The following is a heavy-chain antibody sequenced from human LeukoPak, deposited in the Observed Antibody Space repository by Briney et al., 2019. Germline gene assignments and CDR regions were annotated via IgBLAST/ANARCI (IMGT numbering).Heavy chain of an antibody. D-gene: IGHD3-3*01. Sequence: SETLSLTCTVSGGSISSYYWSLIRQPPGKGLEWIGHIYYSGSTNYNPSLKSRVTISVDSSKNQFSLKLSSVTAADTAVYYCARHFHRPVTIFGVAPENYFDYWGQGTLVTVSS. CDR1: GGSISSYY. V-gene: IGHV4-59*08. J-gene: IGHJ4*02. CDR2: IYYSGST. CDR3: ARHFHRPVTIFGVAPENYFDY.